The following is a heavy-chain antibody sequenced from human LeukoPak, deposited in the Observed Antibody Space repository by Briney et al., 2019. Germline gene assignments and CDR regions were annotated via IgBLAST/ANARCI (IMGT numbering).Heavy chain of an antibody. J-gene: IGHJ5*02. CDR2: MYYSGST. CDR1: GGSISGSY. D-gene: IGHD5-24*01. CDR3: ARSRDGYNPTTRFDP. Sequence: SETLSLTCTVSGGSISGSYWTWIRQPPGKGLEWIGYMYYSGSTNYNPSLKSRVTISVDTSKNQFSLKLSSVTAADTAVYYCARSRDGYNPTTRFDPWGQGTLVTVSS. V-gene: IGHV4-59*01.